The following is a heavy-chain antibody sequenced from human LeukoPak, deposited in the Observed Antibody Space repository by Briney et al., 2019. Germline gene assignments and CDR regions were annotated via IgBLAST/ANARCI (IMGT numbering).Heavy chain of an antibody. V-gene: IGHV4-31*03. CDR3: ARGPWYSSGWYSPIDY. D-gene: IGHD6-19*01. CDR2: IYYSGST. J-gene: IGHJ4*02. Sequence: PSETLSLTCTVSGGSISSGGYYWSWIRQHPGKGLEWIGYIYYSGSTYYNPSLKSRVTISVDTSKNQFSLKLSSVTAADTAVYYCARGPWYSSGWYSPIDYWGQGTLVTVSS. CDR1: GGSISSGGYY.